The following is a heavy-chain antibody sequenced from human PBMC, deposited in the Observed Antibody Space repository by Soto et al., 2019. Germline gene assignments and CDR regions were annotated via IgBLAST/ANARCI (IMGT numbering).Heavy chain of an antibody. J-gene: IGHJ4*02. CDR2: ISSSSSTI. D-gene: IGHD2-15*01. V-gene: IGHV3-48*04. CDR3: ARDKGRSPLDY. Sequence: EVQLVESGGGLVQPGGSLRLSCAASGFTFSSYSMNWVRQAPGKGLEWVSYISSSSSTIYYADSVKGRFTISSDNAKNSLYLQMNSLRAEDTAVYYWARDKGRSPLDYWGQGTLVTVSS. CDR1: GFTFSSYS.